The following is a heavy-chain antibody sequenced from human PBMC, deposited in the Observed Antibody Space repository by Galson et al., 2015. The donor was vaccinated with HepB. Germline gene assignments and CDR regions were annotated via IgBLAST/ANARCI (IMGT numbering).Heavy chain of an antibody. V-gene: IGHV1-2*02. CDR3: AKDGARGDFDWLTYYYYGMDV. J-gene: IGHJ6*02. CDR1: GYTFTGYY. CDR2: INPNTGGT. D-gene: IGHD3-9*01. Sequence: SVKVSCKASGYTFTGYYIHWVRQAPGQGLEWMGWINPNTGGTNYAQKFRGRVTMTRDTSIRTAYMELSRRRSDDAAVYYCAKDGARGDFDWLTYYYYGMDVWGQGTTVTVSS.